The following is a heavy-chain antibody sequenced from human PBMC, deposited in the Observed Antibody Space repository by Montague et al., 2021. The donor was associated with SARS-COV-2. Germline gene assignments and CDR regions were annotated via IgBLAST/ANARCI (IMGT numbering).Heavy chain of an antibody. Sequence: SETLSLTCAISGGSFSNYYWSWIRQPPGKGLEWIGDVNQSGTTIYNPSVKSRVTISVDTSKNQFSLRLNSVTAADTAVYYCARGWRAVVVADAGAAGCAFDIWGQGRMVTVSS. D-gene: IGHD2-21*01. CDR1: GGSFSNYY. J-gene: IGHJ3*02. CDR3: ARGWRAVVVADAGAAGCAFDI. V-gene: IGHV4-34*01. CDR2: VNQSGTT.